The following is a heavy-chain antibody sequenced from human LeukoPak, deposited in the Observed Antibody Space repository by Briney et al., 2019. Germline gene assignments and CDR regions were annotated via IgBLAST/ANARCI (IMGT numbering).Heavy chain of an antibody. CDR3: ARVLTMVRGAFNWFDP. CDR2: VSAYNGNT. J-gene: IGHJ5*02. D-gene: IGHD3-10*01. CDR1: GYTFTSYG. Sequence: GASVKVSCKASGYTFTSYGISWVRHAPGQGLEWMGWVSAYNGNTNYAQKLQGRVTMTTDTSTSTAYMELRSLRSDDTAVYYCARVLTMVRGAFNWFDPWGQGTLVTVSS. V-gene: IGHV1-18*01.